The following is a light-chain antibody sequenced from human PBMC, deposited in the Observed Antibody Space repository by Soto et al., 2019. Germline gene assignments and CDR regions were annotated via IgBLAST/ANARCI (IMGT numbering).Light chain of an antibody. CDR2: GAS. J-gene: IGKJ1*01. CDR1: QSVSSSY. V-gene: IGKV3-20*01. Sequence: EIVMTQSPATLSVSPGESATLSCRASQSVSSSYLAWYQQKPGQAPRLLIYGASSRATGIPDRFSGRGSGTDFTLTISRLQPDDVATYYCLQYSSHSWTFGQGTKVDIK. CDR3: LQYSSHSWT.